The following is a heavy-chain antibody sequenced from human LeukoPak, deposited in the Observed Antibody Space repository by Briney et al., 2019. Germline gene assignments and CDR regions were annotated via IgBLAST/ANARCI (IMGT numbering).Heavy chain of an antibody. Sequence: PGGSLRLSCAASGFTFSSYEMNWVRQAPGKGRAWVAYISSSGSTIYYAESVKGRFTISRDNAKNSLYLQMNSLRAEDTAVYYCARDPTHSGYDYEVPGYFQHWGQGTLVTVSS. J-gene: IGHJ1*01. CDR2: ISSSGSTI. V-gene: IGHV3-48*03. CDR1: GFTFSSYE. D-gene: IGHD5-12*01. CDR3: ARDPTHSGYDYEVPGYFQH.